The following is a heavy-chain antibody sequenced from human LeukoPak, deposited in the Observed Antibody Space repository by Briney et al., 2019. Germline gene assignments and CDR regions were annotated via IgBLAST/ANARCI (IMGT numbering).Heavy chain of an antibody. Sequence: SVKVSCKASGFTFSNSAVQWVRQARGRRLEWIGWIIVGSGTTNYAQSLQGRLTLTRDMSTSTAYMELSSLRSEDTAVYYCAADLYGGNSDCCNFELWGQGTMVTVSS. CDR3: AADLYGGNSDCCNFEL. CDR2: IIVGSGTT. J-gene: IGHJ3*01. V-gene: IGHV1-58*01. D-gene: IGHD4-23*01. CDR1: GFTFSNSA.